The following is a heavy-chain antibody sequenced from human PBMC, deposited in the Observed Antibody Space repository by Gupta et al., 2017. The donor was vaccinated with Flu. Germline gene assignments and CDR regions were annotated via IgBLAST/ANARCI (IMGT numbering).Heavy chain of an antibody. CDR3: ARGGYCSGGSCYHFDY. CDR2: IYYSGST. D-gene: IGHD2-15*01. V-gene: IGHV4-31*03. Sequence: QVQLQESGPGLVKPSQTLSLTCTVSGGSISSGGYYWSWIRQHPGKGLEWIGYIYYSGSTYYNPSLKSRVTISVDTSKNQFSLKLSSGTAADTAVYYCARGGYCSGGSCYHFDYWGQGTLVTVSS. CDR1: GGSISSGGYY. J-gene: IGHJ4*02.